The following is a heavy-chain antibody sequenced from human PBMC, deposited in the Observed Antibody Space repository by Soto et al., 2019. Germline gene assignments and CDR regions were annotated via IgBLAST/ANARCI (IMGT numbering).Heavy chain of an antibody. V-gene: IGHV3-30*18. CDR1: GFTFSSYG. J-gene: IGHJ4*02. Sequence: QVQLVESGGGVVQPGRSLRLSCAASGFTFSSYGMHWVRQAPGKGLEWVAVISYDGSNKYYADSVKGRFTISRDNSKNTLYLQMNSLRAEDTAVYYCAKVTTYYYDSSGYTVGDYWGQGTLVTVSS. D-gene: IGHD3-22*01. CDR3: AKVTTYYYDSSGYTVGDY. CDR2: ISYDGSNK.